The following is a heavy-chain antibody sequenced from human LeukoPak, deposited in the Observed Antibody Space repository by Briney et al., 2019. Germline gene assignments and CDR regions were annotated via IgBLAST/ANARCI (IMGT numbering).Heavy chain of an antibody. CDR1: GYTFTSYG. J-gene: IGHJ6*02. D-gene: IGHD3-3*01. CDR2: ISAYNGNT. V-gene: IGHV1-18*01. Sequence: ASVKVSCKASGYTFTSYGISWVRQAPGQRLEWMGWISAYNGNTNYAQKLQGRVTMTTDTSTSTAYMELRSLKSDDTAVYYCARDLRFLEWLFMDVWGQGTTVTVSS. CDR3: ARDLRFLEWLFMDV.